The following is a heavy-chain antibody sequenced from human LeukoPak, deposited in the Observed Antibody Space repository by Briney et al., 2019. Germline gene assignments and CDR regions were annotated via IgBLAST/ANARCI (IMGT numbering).Heavy chain of an antibody. CDR1: GGAISSYY. Sequence: PSETLSLTCTVSGGAISSYYWTWIRQDPGKGLEWIGYIHYSGNTNYNPSLKSRVTISVDTSKNQFSLKLSSVTAADTAVYYCARQGWELLRPYFDYWGQETLVTVSS. CDR3: ARQGWELLRPYFDY. V-gene: IGHV4-59*08. CDR2: IHYSGNT. D-gene: IGHD1-26*01. J-gene: IGHJ4*02.